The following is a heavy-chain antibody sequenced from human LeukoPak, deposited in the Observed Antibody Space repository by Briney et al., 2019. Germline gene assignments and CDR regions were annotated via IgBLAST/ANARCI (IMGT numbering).Heavy chain of an antibody. CDR2: IYYSGST. D-gene: IGHD3-3*01. CDR3: ARVGFGVVISKDYYYMDV. Sequence: PSETLSLTCTVSGGSISSYYWSWIRQPPGKGLEWIGYIYYSGSTNYNPSLKSRVTISVDTSKNQFSLKLSSVTAADTAVYYCARVGFGVVISKDYYYMDVWGKGTTVTVSS. CDR1: GGSISSYY. V-gene: IGHV4-59*08. J-gene: IGHJ6*03.